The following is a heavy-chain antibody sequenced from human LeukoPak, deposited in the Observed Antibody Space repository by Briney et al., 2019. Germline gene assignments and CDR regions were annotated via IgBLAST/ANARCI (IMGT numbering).Heavy chain of an antibody. CDR1: GGSISSYY. CDR3: ARHFRTGGRSTDAFDI. Sequence: SETLSLTCTVSGGSISSYYWSWIRQSPGKGLEWIGYIYSSGSTKYNPSLSGRVTISVDTSKNHFSLRLSSVTAPDTAVYYCARHFRTGGRSTDAFDIWGQGTMITVSS. J-gene: IGHJ3*02. CDR2: IYSSGST. V-gene: IGHV4-59*08. D-gene: IGHD2-15*01.